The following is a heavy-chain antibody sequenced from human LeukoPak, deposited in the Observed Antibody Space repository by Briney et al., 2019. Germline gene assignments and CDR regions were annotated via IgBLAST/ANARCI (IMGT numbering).Heavy chain of an antibody. CDR2: IKQDGSEK. Sequence: GGSLRLSCAASGFTFSSYWMSWVRQAPGKGLEWVANIKQDGSEKYYVDSVKGRFTISRDNAKNSLYLQMNSLRAEDTAVYYCARISGSYPVYYYYYMDVWGKGTTVTVSS. V-gene: IGHV3-7*01. D-gene: IGHD1-26*01. J-gene: IGHJ6*03. CDR3: ARISGSYPVYYYYYMDV. CDR1: GFTFSSYW.